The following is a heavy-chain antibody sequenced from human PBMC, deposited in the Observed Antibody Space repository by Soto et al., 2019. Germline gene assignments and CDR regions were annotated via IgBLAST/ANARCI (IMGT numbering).Heavy chain of an antibody. CDR1: GYTFTSYG. Sequence: ASVKVSCKASGYTFTSYGISWVRQAPGQGLEWMGWISAYNGNTDYAQRLQGRVTMTTDTSTSTAYMELRSLRSDDTAVYYCARDQGVIRYFDYWGQGTLVTAPQ. D-gene: IGHD2-21*01. V-gene: IGHV1-18*01. J-gene: IGHJ4*02. CDR3: ARDQGVIRYFDY. CDR2: ISAYNGNT.